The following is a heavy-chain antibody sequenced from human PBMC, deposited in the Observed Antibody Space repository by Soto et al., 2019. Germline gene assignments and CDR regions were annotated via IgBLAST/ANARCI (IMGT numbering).Heavy chain of an antibody. D-gene: IGHD3-9*01. J-gene: IGHJ4*02. CDR3: ARDQYDILTDQNY. Sequence: PGGSLRLSCAASGFTFSGYAMHWVRQAPGKGLEWVAVISYDGSNKYYADSVKGRFTISRDNSKNTLYLQMNGLRPEDAAVYYGARDQYDILTDQNYWGQGTLVTSPQ. CDR1: GFTFSGYA. V-gene: IGHV3-30-3*01. CDR2: ISYDGSNK.